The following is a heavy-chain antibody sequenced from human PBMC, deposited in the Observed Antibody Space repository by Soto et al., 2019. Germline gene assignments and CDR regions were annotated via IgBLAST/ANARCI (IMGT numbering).Heavy chain of an antibody. Sequence: KPXETLSLPCNVSGGPIKTGNYYWNWIRQPPGKGLEWIGYVFYSGATNYSPSLKSRAAISMDTSKNQFSLSLTSVTAADTAVYYCARAGFSYGHLLFWGQGIRVTVSS. CDR3: ARAGFSYGHLLF. J-gene: IGHJ4*02. D-gene: IGHD3-10*01. V-gene: IGHV4-30-4*01. CDR1: GGPIKTGNYY. CDR2: VFYSGAT.